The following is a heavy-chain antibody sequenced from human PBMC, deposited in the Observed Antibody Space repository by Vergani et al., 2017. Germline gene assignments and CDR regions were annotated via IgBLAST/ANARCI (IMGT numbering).Heavy chain of an antibody. Sequence: EVQLVESGGGLVQPGGSLRLSCAASGFTFSSYSMNWVRQAPGKGLEWVSYISSSSSTIYYADSVKGRFTISRDNAKNSLYLQMNSLRAEDTAVYYCAGVSQLSNDYWGQGTLVTVSS. CDR3: AGVSQLSNDY. CDR1: GFTFSSYS. D-gene: IGHD6-13*01. V-gene: IGHV3-48*04. CDR2: ISSSSSTI. J-gene: IGHJ4*02.